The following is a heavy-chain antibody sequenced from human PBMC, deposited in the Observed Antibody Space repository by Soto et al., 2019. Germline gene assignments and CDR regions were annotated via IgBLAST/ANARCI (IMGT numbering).Heavy chain of an antibody. Sequence: GGSLRISCAASGFTLSSYGMCWVLQAPGKGLEWVSAVSGSGGTTYYADSVRGRFTISRDNSKNTLYLQMNSLRAEDTAIYFCARCTVDTIVTSGWCHYLDPWGQGTLVTVSS. J-gene: IGHJ5*02. CDR2: VSGSGGTT. CDR3: ARCTVDTIVTSGWCHYLDP. CDR1: GFTLSSYG. V-gene: IGHV3-23*01. D-gene: IGHD6-19*01.